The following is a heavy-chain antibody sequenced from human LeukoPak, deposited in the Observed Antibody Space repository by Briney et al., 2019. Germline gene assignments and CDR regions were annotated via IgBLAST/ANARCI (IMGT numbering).Heavy chain of an antibody. D-gene: IGHD1-26*01. CDR3: AKSDVVGAIFRIDY. V-gene: IGHV3-48*04. CDR1: GFYFGGHA. J-gene: IGHJ4*02. Sequence: PGGSLRLSCVASGFYFGGHAMHWLRQAPGKGLEWDAYITYGSDTIFYADSVKGRFTVSRGNAKNSLYLQMDSLRAEDTAIYYCAKSDVVGAIFRIDYWGQGTLVTVSS. CDR2: ITYGSDTI.